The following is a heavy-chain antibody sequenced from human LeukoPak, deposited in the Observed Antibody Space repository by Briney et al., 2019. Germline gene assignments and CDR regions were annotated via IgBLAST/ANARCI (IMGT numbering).Heavy chain of an antibody. V-gene: IGHV3-48*03. CDR3: AKDQGYSGYDPLDY. CDR1: GFTFRNYD. CDR2: ISNSGSTI. J-gene: IGHJ4*02. Sequence: PGGSLRLSCAASGFTFRNYDMNWVRQAPGKGLEWVSYISNSGSTIYYGDSMKGRFTVSRDNAKNSLYLQMERLRAEDTAVYYCAKDQGYSGYDPLDYWGQGTLVTVSS. D-gene: IGHD5-12*01.